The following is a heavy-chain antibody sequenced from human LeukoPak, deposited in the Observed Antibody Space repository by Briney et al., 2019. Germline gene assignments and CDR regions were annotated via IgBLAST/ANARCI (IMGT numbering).Heavy chain of an antibody. V-gene: IGHV3-48*01. D-gene: IGHD2-15*01. CDR1: GFTVSSNY. Sequence: PGGSLRLSCAASGFTVSSNYMSWVRQAPGKGLEWVSYISSSSSTIYYADSVKGRFTISRDNAKNSLYLQMNSLRAEDTAVYYCARDFMVVGRFDPWGQGTLVTVSS. CDR2: ISSSSSTI. CDR3: ARDFMVVGRFDP. J-gene: IGHJ5*02.